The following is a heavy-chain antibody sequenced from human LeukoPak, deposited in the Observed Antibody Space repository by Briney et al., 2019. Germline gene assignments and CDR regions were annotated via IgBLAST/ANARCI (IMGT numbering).Heavy chain of an antibody. V-gene: IGHV4-4*07. D-gene: IGHD1-26*01. J-gene: IGHJ4*02. Sequence: PSETLSLTCTVSGGSISSDYWSWIRQPAGKGLEWIGHIYTSGSTNYNPSLKSRVTMSVDTSKNQFSLKLSSVTAADTAVYYCARDLLDSGSYLTVDYFDYWGQGTLVTVSS. CDR2: IYTSGST. CDR1: GGSISSDY. CDR3: ARDLLDSGSYLTVDYFDY.